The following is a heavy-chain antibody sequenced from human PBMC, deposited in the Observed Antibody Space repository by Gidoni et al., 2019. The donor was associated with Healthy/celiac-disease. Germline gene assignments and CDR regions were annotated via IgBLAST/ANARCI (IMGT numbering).Heavy chain of an antibody. CDR2: IIPSGGSP. CDR3: ARDVSLRSGGSCRY. Sequence: QVQLVQSGAEVKKHGASVKVSCKASGYTFTSYYMHWVRQAPGQGLEWMGIIIPSGGSPSYAQTFQGRVPMTRDTSTSTVYMELSSLRSEDTAVYYCARDVSLRSGGSCRYWGQGTLVTVSS. D-gene: IGHD2-15*01. J-gene: IGHJ4*02. CDR1: GYTFTSYY. V-gene: IGHV1-46*01.